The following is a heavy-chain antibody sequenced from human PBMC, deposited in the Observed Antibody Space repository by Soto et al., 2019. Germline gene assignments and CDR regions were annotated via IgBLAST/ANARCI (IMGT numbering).Heavy chain of an antibody. CDR1: GGSIGSGDFF. J-gene: IGHJ3*02. Sequence: QMQLQESGPGLVKASQTLSLTCNVSGGSIGSGDFFWGWVRQPPGKGLEWIGHISYGGATSSTPSLQSRLSVSVHTSNNQFSLKLSSVTAADTAVYYCARDSFFYDSSAYSHNAFDMWGRVTTVTVSS. D-gene: IGHD3-22*01. CDR2: ISYGGAT. V-gene: IGHV4-30-4*01. CDR3: ARDSFFYDSSAYSHNAFDM.